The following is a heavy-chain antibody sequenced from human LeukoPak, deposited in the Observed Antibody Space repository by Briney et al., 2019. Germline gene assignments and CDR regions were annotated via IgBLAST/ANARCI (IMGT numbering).Heavy chain of an antibody. D-gene: IGHD3-22*01. CDR2: ISSSSSTI. CDR3: ARDPPYYDSSGYYGGDY. V-gene: IGHV3-48*01. CDR1: GFTFSSYS. J-gene: IGHJ4*02. Sequence: GGSLRLSCAASGFTFSSYSMNWVRQAPGKGLEWVSYISSSSSTIYYADSVKGRFTISRDNAKNSLYLQMNSLRAEDTAVYYCARDPPYYDSSGYYGGDYWGQGTLVTVSS.